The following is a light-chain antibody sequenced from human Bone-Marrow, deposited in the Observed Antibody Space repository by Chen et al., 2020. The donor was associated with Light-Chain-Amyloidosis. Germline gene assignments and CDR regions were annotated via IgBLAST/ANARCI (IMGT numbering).Light chain of an antibody. CDR1: DLPTKY. CDR3: QSADSSGTYEVI. CDR2: RDT. V-gene: IGLV3-25*03. J-gene: IGLJ2*01. Sequence: SYELTQPPSVSVSPGQTARITCSGDDLPTKYAYWYQQKPGQAPVLVIHRDTERPSVISERFSGSSSGTTATLTISGVQAEDAADYHCQSADSSGTYEVIFGGGTKLTVL.